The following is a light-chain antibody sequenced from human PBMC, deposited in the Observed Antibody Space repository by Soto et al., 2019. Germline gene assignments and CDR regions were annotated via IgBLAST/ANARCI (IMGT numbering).Light chain of an antibody. V-gene: IGKV3-20*01. CDR2: GAS. CDR1: QSVSSSY. CDR3: QQYNNWPLT. J-gene: IGKJ4*01. Sequence: EIVLTQSPGTLSLSPGERATLSCRASQSVSSSYLAWYQQKPGQAPRLRIYGASSRATGIPDRFTGSGSGTEFTLTISSLQSEDFAIYYCQQYNNWPLTFGGGTKVDIK.